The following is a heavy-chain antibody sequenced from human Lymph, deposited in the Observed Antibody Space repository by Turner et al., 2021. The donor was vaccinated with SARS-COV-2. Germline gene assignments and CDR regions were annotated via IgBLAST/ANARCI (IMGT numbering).Heavy chain of an antibody. CDR2: SYDSGST. J-gene: IGHJ4*02. Sequence: QVQLQESGTGLGKPSETLSLTCTVSARSISMYYWSWIRQTPGKGLKLIGYSYDSGSTNYNPSLKSRFTISVDTSKNQFSLRLSSVTAADTAVDYCARGFDYWVQGTLVTVSS. CDR1: ARSISMYY. V-gene: IGHV4-59*08. CDR3: ARGFDY.